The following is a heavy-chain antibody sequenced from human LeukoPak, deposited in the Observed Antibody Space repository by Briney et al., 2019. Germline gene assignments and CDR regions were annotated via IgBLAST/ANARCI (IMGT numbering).Heavy chain of an antibody. CDR3: AKKVGLVSAPLYYFDL. CDR1: GFTFSSYA. J-gene: IGHJ4*02. V-gene: IGHV3-23*01. Sequence: GGSLRFSCAASGFTFSSYAMSWVRQAQGKGLEWVSATSGPDSSRDCAESVKGRFTISRDNSKNTLYLQMNSLRAEDTAIYYCAKKVGLVSAPLYYFDLWGQGTLVTVSS. D-gene: IGHD6-6*01. CDR2: TSGPDSSR.